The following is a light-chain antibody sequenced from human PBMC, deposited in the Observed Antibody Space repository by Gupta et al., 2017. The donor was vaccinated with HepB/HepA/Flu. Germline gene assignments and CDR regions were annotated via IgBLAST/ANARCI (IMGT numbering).Light chain of an antibody. CDR3: QEFYTYPPT. V-gene: IGKV4-1*01. Sequence: IVMTQSPDSLAVSLGERATINCKSSQSLLYSANDKNYLAWYQQRPGQPPKLLISWASTRESGVPDRFSGSGSGTDFTLTISSLQAEDVAVYYCQEFYTYPPTFGQGTKVEVK. CDR1: QSLLYSANDKNY. J-gene: IGKJ1*01. CDR2: WAS.